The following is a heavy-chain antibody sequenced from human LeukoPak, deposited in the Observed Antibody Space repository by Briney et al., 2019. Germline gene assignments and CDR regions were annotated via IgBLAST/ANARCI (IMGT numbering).Heavy chain of an antibody. CDR3: ASASARPGSFDP. CDR2: ISSSGSTI. CDR1: GFTFSDYY. Sequence: GGSLRLSCPASGFTFSDYYMSWIRQAPGKGLEWVSYISSSGSTIYYADSVKGRFTISRDNAKNSLYLLMNSLRAEDTAVYYCASASARPGSFDPWGQGTRVTVSS. J-gene: IGHJ5*02. D-gene: IGHD6-6*01. V-gene: IGHV3-11*01.